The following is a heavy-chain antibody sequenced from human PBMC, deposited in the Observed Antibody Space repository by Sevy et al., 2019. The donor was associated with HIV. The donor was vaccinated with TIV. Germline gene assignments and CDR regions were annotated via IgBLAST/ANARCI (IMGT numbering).Heavy chain of an antibody. Sequence: SETLSLTCTVSGGSIGSGGYYWSWIRQHPGKGLEWIGYISYSRSTYYNPSLKSRVTISVDTSKNQFSLKLSSVTAADTVVYYCARALDSSSWYPTGSAFDIWGQGTMVTVSS. CDR1: GGSIGSGGYY. CDR2: ISYSRST. D-gene: IGHD6-13*01. CDR3: ARALDSSSWYPTGSAFDI. J-gene: IGHJ3*02. V-gene: IGHV4-31*03.